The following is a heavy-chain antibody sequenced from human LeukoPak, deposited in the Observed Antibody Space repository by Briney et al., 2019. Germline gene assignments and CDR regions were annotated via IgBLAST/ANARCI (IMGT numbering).Heavy chain of an antibody. D-gene: IGHD3-10*01. CDR2: IKQDGNEK. J-gene: IGHJ4*02. V-gene: IGHV3-7*03. CDR1: GFRFNTFW. Sequence: GGSLRLSCAASGFRFNTFWMSWVRQAPGKGLEWVANIKQDGNEKYYADSVKGRFTISRDNAKGSLYLQMNNLRTEDTALYYCAKDKAQAYYASGSLVLWGQGTLVTVSS. CDR3: AKDKAQAYYASGSLVL.